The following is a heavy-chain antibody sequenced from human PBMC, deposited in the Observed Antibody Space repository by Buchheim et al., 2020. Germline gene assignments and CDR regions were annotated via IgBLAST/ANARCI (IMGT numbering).Heavy chain of an antibody. Sequence: QVQLVESGGDLVKPGGSLRLSCAASGFTFSDYYISWIRQAPGKGLEWVSYISSSSSYTNHADSVKGRFTISRDNTKNSLHLQMNSLRAEDTAIYYCARGVLTTVTGFDYWGQGTL. CDR2: ISSSSSYT. V-gene: IGHV3-11*06. D-gene: IGHD4-17*01. CDR3: ARGVLTTVTGFDY. CDR1: GFTFSDYY. J-gene: IGHJ4*02.